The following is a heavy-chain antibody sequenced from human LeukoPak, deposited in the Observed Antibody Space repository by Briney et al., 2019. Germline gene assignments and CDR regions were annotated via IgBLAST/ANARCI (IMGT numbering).Heavy chain of an antibody. Sequence: SVKVSCKASGGTFSSYAISWVRQAPGQGLEWMGRIIPILGIANYAQKFQGRVTITADKSTSTAYMELSSLRSEDTAVYYCARVGTVTTGAPYYFDYWGREPWSPSPQ. CDR1: GGTFSSYA. D-gene: IGHD4-17*01. J-gene: IGHJ4*02. V-gene: IGHV1-69*04. CDR3: ARVGTVTTGAPYYFDY. CDR2: IIPILGIA.